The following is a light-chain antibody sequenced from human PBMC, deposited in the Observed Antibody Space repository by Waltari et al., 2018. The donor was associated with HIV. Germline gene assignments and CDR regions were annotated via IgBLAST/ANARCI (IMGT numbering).Light chain of an antibody. CDR2: GNS. V-gene: IGLV1-40*01. J-gene: IGLJ2*01. CDR1: SSNSGAGCD. Sequence: QSELTQPPSVSAAPGERVTISCTGSSSNSGAGCDVHRYQQVPGRAPKVFIYGNSNRPSGVPDRFSGSKSGSSASLVITGLQSEDEADYYCQSYDSNLSGLFGGGTKVTVL. CDR3: QSYDSNLSGL.